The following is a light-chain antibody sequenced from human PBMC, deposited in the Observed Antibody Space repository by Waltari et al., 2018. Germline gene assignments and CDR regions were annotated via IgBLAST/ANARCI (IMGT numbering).Light chain of an antibody. V-gene: IGLV2-14*03. CDR3: SSYTSMNTVV. J-gene: IGLJ2*01. CDR1: NIDAGGYNL. CDR2: AVS. Sequence: QPALTQPASVSGSPGRSISISCSGTNIDAGGYNLLSWYQQHPGKAPKLLIFAVSNRPSGVSPRFSGSKSGNMASLTISGLRADDEALYFCSSYTSMNTVVFGGGTSLTVL.